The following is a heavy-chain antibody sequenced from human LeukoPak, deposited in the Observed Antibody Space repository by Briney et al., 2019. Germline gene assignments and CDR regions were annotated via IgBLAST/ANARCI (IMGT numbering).Heavy chain of an antibody. V-gene: IGHV4-30-4*01. CDR2: IYYSGST. CDR1: GGSISSGDYY. J-gene: IGHJ4*02. D-gene: IGHD6-13*01. CDR3: ARDRQQLGPYYFDY. Sequence: SETLSLTCTVSGGSISSGDYYWSWIRQPPGKGLEWIGYIYYSGSTYYNPSLKSRVTISVDTSKNQFSLKLSSVTAADTAVYYCARDRQQLGPYYFDYWGQGTLVTVSS.